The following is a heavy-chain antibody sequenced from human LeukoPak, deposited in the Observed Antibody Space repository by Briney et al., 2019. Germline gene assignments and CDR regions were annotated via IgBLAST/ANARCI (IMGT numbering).Heavy chain of an antibody. CDR3: ARGRYYYDSRGHDY. Sequence: ASVTVSCKASGYTFTGYYMHWVRQAPGQGLEWMGWINPNSGGTNYAQKFQGRVTMTRDTSISTAYMELSRLRSDDTAVYYCARGRYYYDSRGHDYWGQGTLVTVSS. CDR1: GYTFTGYY. CDR2: INPNSGGT. D-gene: IGHD3-22*01. J-gene: IGHJ4*02. V-gene: IGHV1-2*02.